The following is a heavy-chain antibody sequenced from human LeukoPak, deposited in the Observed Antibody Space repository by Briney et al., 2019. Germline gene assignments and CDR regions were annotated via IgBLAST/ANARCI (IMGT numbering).Heavy chain of an antibody. CDR3: ARDDRGIAVADGHNYYYGMDV. D-gene: IGHD6-19*01. CDR1: GFTFSSYS. V-gene: IGHV3-48*01. CDR2: ISSSSSTI. Sequence: GGSLRLSCAASGFTFSSYSMNWVRQAPGKGLEWVSYISSSSSTIYYADSVKGRFTISRDNAKNSLYLQMNSLRAEDTAVYYCARDDRGIAVADGHNYYYGMDVWGQGTTVTVSS. J-gene: IGHJ6*02.